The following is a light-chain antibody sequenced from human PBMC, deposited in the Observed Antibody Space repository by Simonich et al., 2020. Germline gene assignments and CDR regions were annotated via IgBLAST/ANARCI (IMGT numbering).Light chain of an antibody. CDR3: SSYTSSSTLV. CDR2: DVS. CDR1: SSDVGGYNY. V-gene: IGLV2-14*01. J-gene: IGLJ3*02. Sequence: QSALTQPASVSGSPGQSITFSCTGTSSDVGGYNYVSWYQQHPGKAPNLMIYDVSKRPSGVSKRFSGSKAGNTASLTISELQAEDEADYYCSSYTSSSTLVFGGGTKLTVL.